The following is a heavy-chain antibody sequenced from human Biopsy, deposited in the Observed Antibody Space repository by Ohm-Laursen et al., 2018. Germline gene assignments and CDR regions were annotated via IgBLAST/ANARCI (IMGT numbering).Heavy chain of an antibody. CDR2: IIPIFGTA. CDR1: GGTFSSYA. V-gene: IGHV1-69*01. J-gene: IGHJ4*02. CDR3: AKAGGGGSCYPH. D-gene: IGHD2-15*01. Sequence: SSVKVSCKASGGTFSSYAISWVRQAPGQGLEWMGGIIPIFGTANYAQKFQGRVTITADESTSTAYMELSSLRSEDTAVYYCAKAGGGGSCYPHWGQGTLVTVSS.